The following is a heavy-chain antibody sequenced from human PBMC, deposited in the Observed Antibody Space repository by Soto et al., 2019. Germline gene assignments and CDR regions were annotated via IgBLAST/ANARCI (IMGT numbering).Heavy chain of an antibody. D-gene: IGHD3-3*01. J-gene: IGHJ4*02. Sequence: LRLSCAASGFTFDDYAMHWVRQAPGKGLEWVSGISWNSGSIGYADSVKGRFTISRDNAKNSLYLQMNSLRAEDTALYYCAKDSEWLLSACFDYWGQGTLVTVSS. CDR3: AKDSEWLLSACFDY. CDR2: ISWNSGSI. V-gene: IGHV3-9*01. CDR1: GFTFDDYA.